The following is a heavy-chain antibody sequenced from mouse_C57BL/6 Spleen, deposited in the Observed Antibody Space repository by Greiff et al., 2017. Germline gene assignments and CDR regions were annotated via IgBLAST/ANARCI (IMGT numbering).Heavy chain of an antibody. V-gene: IGHV1-81*01. CDR3: ARGGYYYGSSYSWYFDV. D-gene: IGHD1-1*01. CDR2: IYPRSGNT. CDR1: GYTFTSYG. J-gene: IGHJ1*03. Sequence: VKLQQSGAELARPGASVKLSCKASGYTFTSYGISWVKQRTGQGLEWIGEIYPRSGNTYYNEKFKGKATLTADKSSSTAYMELRSLTSEDSAVYFCARGGYYYGSSYSWYFDVWGTGTTVTVSS.